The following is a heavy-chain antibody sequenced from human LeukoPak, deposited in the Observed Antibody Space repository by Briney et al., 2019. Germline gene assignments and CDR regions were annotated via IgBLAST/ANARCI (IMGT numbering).Heavy chain of an antibody. D-gene: IGHD6-13*01. CDR2: ISAYNGNT. CDR1: GYTFSNYG. CDR3: ARDLGSGIAEPFDH. J-gene: IGHJ4*02. Sequence: ASVKVSCKASGYTFSNYGISWVRQAPGQGLEWMGWISAYNGNTNYAQKLQGRVTITTDTSTSTAYMELRSLRSDDTAVYYCARDLGSGIAEPFDHWGQGTLVTVSS. V-gene: IGHV1-18*01.